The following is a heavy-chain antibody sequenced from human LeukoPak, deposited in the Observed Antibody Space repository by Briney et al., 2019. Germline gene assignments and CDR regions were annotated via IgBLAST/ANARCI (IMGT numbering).Heavy chain of an antibody. D-gene: IGHD4-17*01. Sequence: GGSLRLSCAASGFTFSTYGMHWVRQAPGKWLEWVAVIWYDGSNKYYADSVKGRFTISRDNSKNTLYLQMSSLRADDTAVYYCAKDSDFGAHRTGHAFNMWGQGTMVTVSS. CDR2: IWYDGSNK. CDR1: GFTFSTYG. CDR3: AKDSDFGAHRTGHAFNM. J-gene: IGHJ3*02. V-gene: IGHV3-33*06.